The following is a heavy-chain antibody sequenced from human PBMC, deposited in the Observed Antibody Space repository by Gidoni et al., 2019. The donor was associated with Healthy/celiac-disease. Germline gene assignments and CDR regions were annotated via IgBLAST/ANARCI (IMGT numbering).Heavy chain of an antibody. CDR2: ISSSSSYT. J-gene: IGHJ6*02. CDR1: GFTFSYYY. V-gene: IGHV3-11*05. D-gene: IGHD3-10*01. Sequence: QVQLVESGGGLVKPGGSLRLSCAASGFTFSYYYMSWIRQAPGKGLEWVSYISSSSSYTNYADSVKGRFTISRDNAKNSLYLQMNSLRAEDTAVYYCARDNYYGSGSPFYGMDVWGQGTTVTVSS. CDR3: ARDNYYGSGSPFYGMDV.